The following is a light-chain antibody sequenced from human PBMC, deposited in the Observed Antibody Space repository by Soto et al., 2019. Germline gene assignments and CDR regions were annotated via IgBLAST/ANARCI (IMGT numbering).Light chain of an antibody. Sequence: EIVLTQFPGTLSLSPGERATLSCRASQSVSSSYLAWYQQKPGQAPRLLIYGASFRATGIPDRFSGSGSGTDFTLTISRLEPEDFAVYYCQQYGTSPYTFGQGTKLEIK. CDR1: QSVSSSY. V-gene: IGKV3-20*01. J-gene: IGKJ2*01. CDR3: QQYGTSPYT. CDR2: GAS.